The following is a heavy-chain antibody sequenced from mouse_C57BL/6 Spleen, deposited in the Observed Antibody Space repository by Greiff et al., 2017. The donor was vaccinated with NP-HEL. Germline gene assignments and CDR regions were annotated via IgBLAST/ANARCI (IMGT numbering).Heavy chain of an antibody. V-gene: IGHV1-69*01. CDR3: AATTVGDFDV. CDR2: IDPSDSYT. CDR1: GYTFTSYW. Sequence: QVQLQQPGAELVMPGASVKLSCKASGYTFTSYWMHWVKQRPGQGLEWIGEIDPSDSYTNYNQKFKGKSTLTVDKSSSTAYMQLSSLTSEDSAVYYCAATTVGDFDVWGTGTTVTVSS. D-gene: IGHD1-1*01. J-gene: IGHJ1*03.